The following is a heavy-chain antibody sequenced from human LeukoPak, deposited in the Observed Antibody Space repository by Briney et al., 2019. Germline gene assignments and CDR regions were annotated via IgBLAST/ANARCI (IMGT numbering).Heavy chain of an antibody. J-gene: IGHJ5*02. Sequence: GGSLRLSCAASGFTFSSYSMNWVRQAPGKGLEWVSSISSSSSYIYYGDSVEGRFTISRDNAKNSLYLQMNSLRAEDTAVYYCARDSLRYSGYANWFDPWGQGTLVTVSS. CDR3: ARDSLRYSGYANWFDP. CDR2: ISSSSSYI. V-gene: IGHV3-21*01. CDR1: GFTFSSYS. D-gene: IGHD5-12*01.